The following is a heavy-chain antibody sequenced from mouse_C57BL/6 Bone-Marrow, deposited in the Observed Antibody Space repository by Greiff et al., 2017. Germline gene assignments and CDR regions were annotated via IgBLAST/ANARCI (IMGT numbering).Heavy chain of an antibody. Sequence: QVQLQQSGAELVKPGASVKLSCKASGYTFTEYTIHWVKQRSGQGLEWIGWFYPGSGSLKYNEKFKDKATLTAAQSYSTVSMELSILTSEVTAVYGWARHGYRFFAYWGQGTLVTVSA. CDR3: ARHGYRFFAY. D-gene: IGHD2-14*01. J-gene: IGHJ3*01. V-gene: IGHV1-62-2*01. CDR1: GYTFTEYT. CDR2: FYPGSGSL.